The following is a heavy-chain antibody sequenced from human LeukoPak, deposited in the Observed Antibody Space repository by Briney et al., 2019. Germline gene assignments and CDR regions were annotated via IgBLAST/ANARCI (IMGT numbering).Heavy chain of an antibody. CDR1: GGSINSTSYY. CDR3: ARHGTWLSSIGWYRLFDY. Sequence: PSETLSLTCTVSGGSINSTSYYWGWIRQPPGKGLEWIGTLYYSGNTYYNPSLTGRVTLSVDTSKNQFSLRLSSVTAADTAVYYCARHGTWLSSIGWYRLFDYWGQGSLVTVSS. D-gene: IGHD6-19*01. V-gene: IGHV4-39*01. CDR2: LYYSGNT. J-gene: IGHJ4*02.